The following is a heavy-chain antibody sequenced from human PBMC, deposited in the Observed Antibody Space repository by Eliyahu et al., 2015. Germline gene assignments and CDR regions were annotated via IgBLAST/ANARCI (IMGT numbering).Heavy chain of an antibody. D-gene: IGHD3-10*01. CDR2: XGVGSGNT. CDR3: AVAHYGSGSPPDY. CDR1: XFTFTSXA. Sequence: QMQLVQSGPEVTKPGTSVKVACKASXFTFTSXAVQWVRQARGQRLEWIGWXGVGSGNTNYAQKFQERVTITRDMSTSTAYMELSSLRSEDTAVYYCAVAHYGSGSPPDYWGQGTLVTVSS. J-gene: IGHJ4*02. V-gene: IGHV1-58*01.